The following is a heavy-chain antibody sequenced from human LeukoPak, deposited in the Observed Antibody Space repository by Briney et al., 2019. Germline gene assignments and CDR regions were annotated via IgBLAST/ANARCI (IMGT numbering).Heavy chain of an antibody. Sequence: SETLSLTCTVSGGSISSYYWSWIRQPPGKGLEWIGYIYYSGSTNYNPSLKSRVTISVDTSKNQFSLKLSSVTAADTAVYYCARDLFGEAVSRQGTMVTVSS. D-gene: IGHD3-3*01. CDR1: GGSISSYY. V-gene: IGHV4-59*01. CDR3: ARDLFGEAV. CDR2: IYYSGST. J-gene: IGHJ3*01.